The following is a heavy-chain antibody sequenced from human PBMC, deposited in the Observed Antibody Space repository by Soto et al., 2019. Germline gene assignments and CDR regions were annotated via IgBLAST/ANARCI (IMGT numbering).Heavy chain of an antibody. CDR1: GHTLTELS. CDR2: FDPEDGET. CDR3: AAGGTRWQRSPVDY. D-gene: IGHD1-1*01. Sequence: QVQLVQSGAEVKKPGASVKVSCKVSGHTLTELSMHWVRLAPGKGLEWMGGFDPEDGETISAQKFQGRVTMTEDTSTDSTYLELSSPRSEDTAVDSCAAGGTRWQRSPVDYWGQGTLVTITS. J-gene: IGHJ4*02. V-gene: IGHV1-24*01.